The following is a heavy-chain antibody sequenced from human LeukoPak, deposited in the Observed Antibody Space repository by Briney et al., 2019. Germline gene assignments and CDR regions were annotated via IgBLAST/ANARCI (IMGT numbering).Heavy chain of an antibody. Sequence: QPGGSLRLSCAASGFTFSNYAMHWVRQVPGKGLEWVSGITGSGDKTYYTDSLKGRFTISRDNSKNTLFLQISSLRAKDTAVYYCARDIPGSGYSFDYWGQGTLVTVSS. CDR3: ARDIPGSGYSFDY. CDR2: ITGSGDKT. J-gene: IGHJ4*02. CDR1: GFTFSNYA. D-gene: IGHD3-22*01. V-gene: IGHV3-23*01.